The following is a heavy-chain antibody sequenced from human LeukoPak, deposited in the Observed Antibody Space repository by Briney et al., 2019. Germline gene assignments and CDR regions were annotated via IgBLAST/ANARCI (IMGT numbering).Heavy chain of an antibody. D-gene: IGHD1-1*01. V-gene: IGHV1-18*01. J-gene: IGHJ4*02. CDR1: GYTFTSYG. Sequence: GASVKVSCKASGYTFTSYGISWVRQAPGQGLEWMGWINAYNGNTNYAQNLQGRVTMTTDTSTSTAYMELRSLRSDDTVVYYCARRQGTTLNFDYWGQGTLVTVSS. CDR3: ARRQGTTLNFDY. CDR2: INAYNGNT.